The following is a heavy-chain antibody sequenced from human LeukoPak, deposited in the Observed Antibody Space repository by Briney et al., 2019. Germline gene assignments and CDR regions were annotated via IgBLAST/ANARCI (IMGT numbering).Heavy chain of an antibody. CDR2: INPRSGDT. CDR3: ARGKHYGDFDY. CDR1: GFTFTVYY. J-gene: IGHJ4*02. D-gene: IGHD4-17*01. Sequence: ASVKVSFKASGFTFTVYYMHWVRQAPGQGREWMGWINPRSGDTNYAQKFLGRVTMTRDTSISTAYMELSRLRSDDTAVYYCARGKHYGDFDYWGQGTLVTVSS. V-gene: IGHV1-2*02.